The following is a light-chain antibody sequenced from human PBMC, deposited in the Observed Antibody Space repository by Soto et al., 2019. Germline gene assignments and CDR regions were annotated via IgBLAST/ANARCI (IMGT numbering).Light chain of an antibody. CDR2: AAS. Sequence: MQMPQSPSSLPASIGNRVTITCRASQSISSYLNWYQQKPGKAPKLLIYAASSLQSGVPSRFSGSGSGTDFTLTISSLQPEDFATYYCQQSYSTPLTFGGGTKVDIK. V-gene: IGKV1-39*01. CDR3: QQSYSTPLT. J-gene: IGKJ4*01. CDR1: QSISSY.